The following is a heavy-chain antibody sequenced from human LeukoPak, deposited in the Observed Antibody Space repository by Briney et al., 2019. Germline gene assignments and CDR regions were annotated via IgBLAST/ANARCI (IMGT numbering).Heavy chain of an antibody. V-gene: IGHV3-30*01. J-gene: IGHJ3*02. CDR3: ARDEWTLWNRANDAFEI. Sequence: GRSLRLSCAASGFTFSSSIMHWVRHVPGKGLEWVAVISCDGSKEYHADSVKGRFTISRDNSENTLYLQMNSLRAEHTAVYYCARDEWTLWNRANDAFEICGQGTLVTVSS. CDR1: GFTFSSSI. CDR2: ISCDGSKE. D-gene: IGHD1/OR15-1a*01.